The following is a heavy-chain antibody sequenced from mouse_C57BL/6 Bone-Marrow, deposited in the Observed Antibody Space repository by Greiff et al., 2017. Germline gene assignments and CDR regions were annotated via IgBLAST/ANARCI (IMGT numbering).Heavy chain of an antibody. CDR2: ISYDGSN. J-gene: IGHJ4*01. CDR1: GYSITSGYY. CDR3: ASLRYAKDY. V-gene: IGHV3-6*01. Sequence: EVKLQESGPGLVKPSQSLSLTCSVTGYSITSGYYWNWIRQFPGNKLEWMGYISYDGSNNYNPSLKNRISITRDTSKNQFFLKLNSVTTEDTATYYCASLRYAKDYWGQGTSVTVSS. D-gene: IGHD2-12*01.